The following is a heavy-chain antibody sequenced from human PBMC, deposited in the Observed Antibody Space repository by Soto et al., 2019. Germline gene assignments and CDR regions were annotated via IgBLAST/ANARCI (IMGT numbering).Heavy chain of an antibody. CDR3: AREGGFTVQFDP. D-gene: IGHD1-1*01. CDR2: IYYSGST. J-gene: IGHJ5*02. V-gene: IGHV4-30-4*01. CDR1: GGSISSGDYY. Sequence: QVQLQESGPGLVKPSQTLSLTCTVSGGSISSGDYYWSWLRQPPGKGLEWIGYIYYSGSTYYNPTLKSRVTILVDTSKNRFSLKLSSVTAADTAVYYCAREGGFTVQFDPWGQATLVTVSS.